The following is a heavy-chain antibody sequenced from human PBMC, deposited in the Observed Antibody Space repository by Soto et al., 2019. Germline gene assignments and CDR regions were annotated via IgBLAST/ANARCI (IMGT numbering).Heavy chain of an antibody. V-gene: IGHV4-31*03. CDR3: ARVQPYDYGANTGWLDP. CDR1: GGSISSGGYY. J-gene: IGHJ5*02. CDR2: TFYSGAT. D-gene: IGHD4-17*01. Sequence: QVQLQESGPGLVNPSQTLSLTCTVSGGSISSGGYYWNWIRQHPGKGLEWIGYTFYSGATYYNPSLKSRTIISVDTSKNQFSLTLTSLTAADTAVYYCARVQPYDYGANTGWLDPWGQGTLVTVSS.